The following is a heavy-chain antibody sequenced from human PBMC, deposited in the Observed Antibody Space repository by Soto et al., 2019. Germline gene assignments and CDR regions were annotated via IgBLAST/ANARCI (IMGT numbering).Heavy chain of an antibody. CDR2: ISGSGGST. J-gene: IGHJ6*02. Sequence: GGSLRLSCAASGFTFSSYAMSWVRQAPGKGLEWVSAISGSGGSTYYADSVKGRFTISRDNSKNTLYLQMNSLRAEDTAVYYCAKDWSRDDYSNPREWYGMDVWGQGTTVTVSS. CDR3: AKDWSRDDYSNPREWYGMDV. D-gene: IGHD4-4*01. CDR1: GFTFSSYA. V-gene: IGHV3-23*01.